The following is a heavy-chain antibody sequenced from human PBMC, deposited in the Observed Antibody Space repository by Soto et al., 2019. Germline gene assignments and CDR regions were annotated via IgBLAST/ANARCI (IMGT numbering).Heavy chain of an antibody. CDR1: SGSIINYY. D-gene: IGHD4-17*01. CDR3: ASRLTLATTTGDAFDL. J-gene: IGHJ3*01. CDR2: IYYSGST. Sequence: QVQLQESGPGLVKPSETLSLTCTVSSGSIINYYWSWIRQHPVKGLECIGFIYYSGSTNYNSFLKSRVTMSVDMSRQQLSLKLNSVTAADPAVYYCASRLTLATTTGDAFDLWGQGTMVTVSS. V-gene: IGHV4-59*01.